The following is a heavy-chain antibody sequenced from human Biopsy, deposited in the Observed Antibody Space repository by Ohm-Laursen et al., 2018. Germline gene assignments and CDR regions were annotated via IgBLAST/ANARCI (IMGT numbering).Heavy chain of an antibody. V-gene: IGHV1-24*01. CDR2: FAPENGKT. Sequence: ASVKVSCKVSGYILNELSMHWVRQVPGKGLGWLGCFAPENGKTVYAQNFQARVSLTEDTSTDTAYMELRSLRSEDTAVYYCAADINVWNVNYWGQGTQVTVSS. CDR1: GYILNELS. CDR3: AADINVWNVNY. J-gene: IGHJ4*02. D-gene: IGHD1-1*01.